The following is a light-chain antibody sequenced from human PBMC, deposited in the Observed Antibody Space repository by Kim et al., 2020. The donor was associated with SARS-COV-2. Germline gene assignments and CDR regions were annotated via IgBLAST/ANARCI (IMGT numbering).Light chain of an antibody. V-gene: IGKV4-1*01. J-gene: IGKJ5*01. CDR3: QQYESFPTT. CDR2: WAS. CDR1: QSVLHSSNNKNY. Sequence: IVMTQSPDSLAVSLGERATLNCKSSQSVLHSSNNKNYLAWYQQKPGQPPKMLIYWASTRESGVPDRFSGGGSGTDFTLTISSLQAEDVAVYFCQQYESFPTTFGQGTRLRLN.